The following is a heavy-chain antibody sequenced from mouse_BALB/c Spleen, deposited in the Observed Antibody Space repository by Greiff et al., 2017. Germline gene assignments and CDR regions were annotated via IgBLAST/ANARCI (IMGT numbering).Heavy chain of an antibody. D-gene: IGHD2-14*01. V-gene: IGHV3-8*02. CDR3: ARSDYGYDWFAY. CDR1: GDSITSDY. J-gene: IGHJ3*01. CDR2: ISYSGST. Sequence: EVQLVESGPSLVKPSHTLSLTCSVTGDSITSDYWNWIRKFPGHKLEYMGYISYSGSTSYYPSLKNRISITRDTTKNQDYMQLHSVPTEDTATYYCARSDYGYDWFAYWGEGTLVTVAA.